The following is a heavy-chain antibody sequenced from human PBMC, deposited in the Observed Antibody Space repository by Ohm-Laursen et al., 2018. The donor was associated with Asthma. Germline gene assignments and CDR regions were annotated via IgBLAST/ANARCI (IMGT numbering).Heavy chain of an antibody. CDR3: ARDVMEWYLPAFDS. D-gene: IGHD3-3*01. CDR1: GFTFRSYA. J-gene: IGHJ4*02. CDR2: GGSYYDGGLK. Sequence: LRLSCAASGFTFRSYAMHWVRQAPGKGLEWVAVGGSYYDGGLKYYADSVNGRFTVSRDDSKNTLYLQMNSLRPDDTAVYYCARDVMEWYLPAFDSWGQGTLVTVSS. V-gene: IGHV3-30-3*01.